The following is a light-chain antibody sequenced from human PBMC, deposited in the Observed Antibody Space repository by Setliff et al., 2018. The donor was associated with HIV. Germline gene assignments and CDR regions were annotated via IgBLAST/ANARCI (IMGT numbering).Light chain of an antibody. CDR2: DVT. Sequence: QSALTQPASVSGSPGQSITISCTGTTSDVGGYNYVSWYQQHPGKAPKLMIYDVTNRPSGISDRFSGSKSANTASLTISGLQADDEADYYCSSYTSTSTRVFGTGTKV. V-gene: IGLV2-14*03. CDR1: TSDVGGYNY. CDR3: SSYTSTSTRV. J-gene: IGLJ1*01.